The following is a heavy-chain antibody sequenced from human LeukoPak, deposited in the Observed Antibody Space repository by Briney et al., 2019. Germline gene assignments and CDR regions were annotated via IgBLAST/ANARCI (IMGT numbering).Heavy chain of an antibody. J-gene: IGHJ4*02. V-gene: IGHV3-30*04. CDR2: ISYDGSNK. Sequence: GGSLRLSCAASGFTFSSYAMHWVRQAPGKGLEWVAVISYDGSNKYYADSVKGRFTISRDNSKNTLYPQMNSLRAEDTAVYYCARNPSTVTTGGSGYWGQGTLVTVSS. CDR3: ARNPSTVTTGGSGY. CDR1: GFTFSSYA. D-gene: IGHD4-17*01.